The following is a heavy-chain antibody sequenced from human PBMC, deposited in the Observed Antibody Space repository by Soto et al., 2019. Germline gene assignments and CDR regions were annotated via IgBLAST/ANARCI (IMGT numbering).Heavy chain of an antibody. CDR3: ARPKIAAANWFDP. Sequence: SVKVSCKDSGYTFTSNGSSWVRQAPGQGLEWMGWISAYNGNTNYAQKLQGRVTMTTDTSTSTAYMELRSLRSDDTAVYYCARPKIAAANWFDPWGQGTLVTVSS. J-gene: IGHJ5*02. CDR2: ISAYNGNT. CDR1: GYTFTSNG. D-gene: IGHD6-13*01. V-gene: IGHV1-18*01.